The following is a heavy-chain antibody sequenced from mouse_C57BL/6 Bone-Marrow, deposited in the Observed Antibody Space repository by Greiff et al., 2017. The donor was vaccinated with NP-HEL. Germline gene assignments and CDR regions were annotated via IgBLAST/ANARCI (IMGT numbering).Heavy chain of an antibody. CDR3: ARHHGSSYFDY. CDR1: GFTFSDYG. CDR2: ISNLAYSI. D-gene: IGHD1-1*01. V-gene: IGHV5-15*01. J-gene: IGHJ2*01. Sequence: EVKLVESGGGLVQPGGSLKLSCAASGFTFSDYGMAWVRQAPRKGPEWVAFISNLAYSIYYADTVTGRFTISRENAKNTLYLEMSSLRSEDTAMYYCARHHGSSYFDYWGQGTTLTVSS.